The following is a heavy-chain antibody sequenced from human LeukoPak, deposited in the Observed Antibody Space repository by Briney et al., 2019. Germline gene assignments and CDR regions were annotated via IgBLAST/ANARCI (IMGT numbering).Heavy chain of an antibody. Sequence: PSETLSLTCTVSGGSISSSSYYWGWIRQPPGKGLEWIGSIYYSGSTYYNPSLKSRVTISVDTSKNQFSLKLSSVTAADTAVYYCARSVGGDSSGYPPSYWGQGTLVTVSS. CDR1: GGSISSSSYY. CDR2: IYYSGST. D-gene: IGHD3-22*01. V-gene: IGHV4-39*07. CDR3: ARSVGGDSSGYPPSY. J-gene: IGHJ4*02.